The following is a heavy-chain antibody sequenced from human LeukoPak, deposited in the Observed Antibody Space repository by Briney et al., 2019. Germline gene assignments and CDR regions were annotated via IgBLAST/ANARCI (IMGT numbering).Heavy chain of an antibody. J-gene: IGHJ5*02. V-gene: IGHV4-31*03. Sequence: PSQTLSLTCTVFAGSITTSNYYWSWIRQHPGKGLEWFGYIYYSGSTDYNPSLKSRLTISADTSKSQFSLRLTSVTSADTAIYYCARGRKYCSGGGCYANWFDPWGQGTLVTVSS. CDR3: ARGRKYCSGGGCYANWFDP. CDR1: AGSITTSNYY. CDR2: IYYSGST. D-gene: IGHD2-15*01.